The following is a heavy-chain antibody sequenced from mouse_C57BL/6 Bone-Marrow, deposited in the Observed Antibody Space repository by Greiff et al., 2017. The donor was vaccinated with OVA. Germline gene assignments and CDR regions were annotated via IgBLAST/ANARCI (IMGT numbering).Heavy chain of an antibody. V-gene: IGHV3-6*01. CDR2: ISYDGSN. D-gene: IGHD2-2*01. J-gene: IGHJ4*01. CDR3: AGLRRAMDY. CDR1: GYSITSGYY. Sequence: EVHLVESGPGLVKPSQSLSLTCSVTGYSITSGYYWNWIRQFPGNKLEWMGYISYDGSNNYNPSLKNRISITRDTSKNQFFLKLNSVTTEDTATYYCAGLRRAMDYWGQGTSVTVSS.